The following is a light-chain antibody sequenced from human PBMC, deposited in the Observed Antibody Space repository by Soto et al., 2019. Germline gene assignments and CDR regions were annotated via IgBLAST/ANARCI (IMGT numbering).Light chain of an antibody. J-gene: IGKJ1*01. V-gene: IGKV1-5*01. CDR3: QQYNSYS. CDR1: QSISSY. Sequence: DIQMTQSPSSLSASVGVIVTITCRASQSISSYLNWYQQKPGTAPKVLIYHASNLQSGVPSRFSGSGSGTEFTLTISSLQPDDFATYYCQQYNSYSFGQGTKVDIK. CDR2: HAS.